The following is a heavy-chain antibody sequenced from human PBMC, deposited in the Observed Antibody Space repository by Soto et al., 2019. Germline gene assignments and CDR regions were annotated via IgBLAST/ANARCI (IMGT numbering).Heavy chain of an antibody. D-gene: IGHD3-3*01. Sequence: ASVQVSCKASGFSFTGYYIHWLRQAPGQGLEWMGWINAHSGGTEYAQKFQGRVTLTRDTSIATAYLTLTSLTSDDTARYYCAKDLMRQNDYGVGCWGQG. V-gene: IGHV1-2*02. CDR2: INAHSGGT. J-gene: IGHJ1*01. CDR1: GFSFTGYY. CDR3: AKDLMRQNDYGVGC.